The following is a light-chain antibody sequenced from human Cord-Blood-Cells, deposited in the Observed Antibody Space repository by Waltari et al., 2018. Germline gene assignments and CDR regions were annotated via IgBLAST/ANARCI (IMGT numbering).Light chain of an antibody. CDR3: CSYAGSSTLV. J-gene: IGLJ2*01. V-gene: IGLV2-23*01. CDR2: EGS. CDR1: SSDVGRYNL. Sequence: QSALTQPASVSGSPGQSITIPCTGTSSDVGRYNLVSWYQPPPGKAPKLMIYEGSKRPSGVSNRFSGSKSGNTASLTISGLQAEDEADYYCCSYAGSSTLVFGGGTKLTVL.